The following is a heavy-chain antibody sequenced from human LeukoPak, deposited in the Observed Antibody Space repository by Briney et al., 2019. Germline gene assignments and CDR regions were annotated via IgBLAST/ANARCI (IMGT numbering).Heavy chain of an antibody. Sequence: GGSLRLSCAASGFTFSSYAINWVRQAPGKGLEWVSGVSGSGDTIYYADSVKGRFTISRDNSKNTLYLQMNSLRVDVTALYYCAKEEGSSGRYYFDYWGQGTLVTVSS. CDR1: GFTFSSYA. CDR2: VSGSGDTI. J-gene: IGHJ4*02. CDR3: AKEEGSSGRYYFDY. V-gene: IGHV3-23*01. D-gene: IGHD6-19*01.